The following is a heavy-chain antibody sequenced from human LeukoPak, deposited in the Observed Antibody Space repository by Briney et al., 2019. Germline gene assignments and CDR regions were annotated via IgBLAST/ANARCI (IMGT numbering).Heavy chain of an antibody. V-gene: IGHV4-59*12. CDR2: IYYSGST. CDR3: AREEEYDYYFYMDV. CDR1: GGSISSYY. Sequence: SETLSLTCTVSGGSISSYYWSWIRQPPGKGLEWIGYIYYSGSTNYNPSLKSRVTISVDTSKNQFSLKLSSVTAADTAVYYCAREEEYDYYFYMDVWGKGTTVTVSS. J-gene: IGHJ6*03.